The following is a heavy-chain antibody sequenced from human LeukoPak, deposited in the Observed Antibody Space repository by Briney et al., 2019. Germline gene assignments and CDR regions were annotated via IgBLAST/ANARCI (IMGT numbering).Heavy chain of an antibody. CDR3: ASTVTTGMDV. J-gene: IGHJ6*02. V-gene: IGHV1-69*13. CDR1: GYTFTGYY. Sequence: GASVKVSCKASGYTFTGYYMHWVRQAPGQGLEWMGGIIPIFGTANYAQKFQGRVTITADESTSTAYMELSSLRSEDTAVYYCASTVTTGMDVWGQGTTVTVSS. D-gene: IGHD4-17*01. CDR2: IIPIFGTA.